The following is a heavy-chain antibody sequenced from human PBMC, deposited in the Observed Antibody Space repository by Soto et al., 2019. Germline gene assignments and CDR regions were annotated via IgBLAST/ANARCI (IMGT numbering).Heavy chain of an antibody. D-gene: IGHD6-19*01. CDR1: GGSITSSNW. CDR3: ARGGHSRGWS. J-gene: IGHJ5*02. Sequence: QVQLQESGPGLVKPSGTLSLTCAVSGGSITSSNWWSWVRQPPGKGLEWIGETSHRGSTTYNPSRKARVTEGVDQSKHQCSLRLSSVTAADAAVYYRARGGHSRGWSWGQGNLVTVSS. V-gene: IGHV4-4*02. CDR2: TSHRGST.